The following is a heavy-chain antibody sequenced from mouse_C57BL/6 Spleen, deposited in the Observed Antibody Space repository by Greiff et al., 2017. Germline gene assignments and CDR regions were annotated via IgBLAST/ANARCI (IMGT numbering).Heavy chain of an antibody. J-gene: IGHJ1*03. CDR2: IDPSDSET. Sequence: QVQLQQPGAELVRPGSSVKLSCKASGYTFTSYWMHWVKQRPIKGLEWIGNIDPSDSETNYNQKFKDKATLTVDKSSSTAYMQLSSLTSEDSAVYYCAITGTAYWYFDVWGTGTTVTFSS. CDR1: GYTFTSYW. CDR3: AITGTAYWYFDV. D-gene: IGHD1-1*01. V-gene: IGHV1-52*01.